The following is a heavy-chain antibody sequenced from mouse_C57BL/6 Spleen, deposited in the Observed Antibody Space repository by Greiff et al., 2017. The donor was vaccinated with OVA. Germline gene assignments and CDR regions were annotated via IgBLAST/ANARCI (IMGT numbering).Heavy chain of an antibody. CDR1: GYTFTDYN. CDR3: ARKDGSRGTWFAY. CDR2: INPNNGGT. Sequence: VQLQQSGPGLVKPGASVKIPCKASGYTFTDYNMDWVKQSHGKSLEWIGDINPNNGGTIYNQKFKGKATLTVDKSSRTADMELRSLTSEDNAVYYCARKDGSRGTWFAYWGKGTLVTVAA. D-gene: IGHD1-1*01. J-gene: IGHJ3*01. V-gene: IGHV1-18*01.